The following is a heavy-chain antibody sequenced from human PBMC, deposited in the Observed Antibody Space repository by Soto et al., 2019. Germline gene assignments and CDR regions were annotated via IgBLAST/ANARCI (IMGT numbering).Heavy chain of an antibody. J-gene: IGHJ3*02. D-gene: IGHD3-9*01. CDR3: ARAGVEVLRYFVWFLTSEADAFDI. Sequence: ATVKVSCKASGYTFTSYYMHWVRQAPGQGLEWMGIINPSGGSTSYAQKFQGRVTMTRDTSTSTVYMELSSLRSEDTAVYYCARAGVEVLRYFVWFLTSEADAFDIWGQGTMVTVSS. CDR1: GYTFTSYY. V-gene: IGHV1-46*01. CDR2: INPSGGST.